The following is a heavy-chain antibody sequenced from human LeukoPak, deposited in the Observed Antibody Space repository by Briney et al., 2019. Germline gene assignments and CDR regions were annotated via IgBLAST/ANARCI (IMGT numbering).Heavy chain of an antibody. D-gene: IGHD3-22*01. V-gene: IGHV4-30-4*01. CDR1: GGSISSGDYY. Sequence: PSQTLSLTCTVSGGSISSGDYYWSWIRQPPGKGLEWIGYIYYSGSTYYNPSLKSRVTISVDTSKNQFSLKLSSVTAADTAVYYCARGYYDSSGYYGGMDVWGQGTTVTVSS. J-gene: IGHJ6*02. CDR3: ARGYYDSSGYYGGMDV. CDR2: IYYSGST.